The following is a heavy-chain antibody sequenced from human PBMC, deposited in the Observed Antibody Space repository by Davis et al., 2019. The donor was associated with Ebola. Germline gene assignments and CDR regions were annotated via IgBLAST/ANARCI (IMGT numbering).Heavy chain of an antibody. J-gene: IGHJ4*02. CDR3: ARVEVATTYSDY. D-gene: IGHD5-24*01. CDR1: GFSVSYNY. V-gene: IGHV4-59*02. Sequence: MPGGSLRLSCAASGFSVSYNYMSWVRQAPGKGLEWIGNIHYLGNTNYNPSLKSRVTMSVDTSKNQFSLKLSSVTAADTAVYYCARVEVATTYSDYWGQGTLVTVSS. CDR2: IHYLGNT.